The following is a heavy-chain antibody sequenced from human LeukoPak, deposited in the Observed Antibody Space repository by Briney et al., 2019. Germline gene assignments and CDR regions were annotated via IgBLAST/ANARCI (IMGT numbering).Heavy chain of an antibody. J-gene: IGHJ3*02. D-gene: IGHD4-17*01. CDR1: GGSISSYY. CDR2: IYYSGST. V-gene: IGHV4-59*12. Sequence: SETLSLTCTVSGGSISSYYWSWIRQPPGKGLEWIGYIYYSGSTNYNPSLKSRVTITVDTSKNQFSLKLSSVTAADTAVYYCARGGDFDAFDIWGHGTMVTVSS. CDR3: ARGGDFDAFDI.